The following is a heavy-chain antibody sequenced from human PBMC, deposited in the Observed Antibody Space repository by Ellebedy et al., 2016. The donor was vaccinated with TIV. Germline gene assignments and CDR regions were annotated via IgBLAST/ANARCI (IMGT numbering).Heavy chain of an antibody. Sequence: AASVKVSCKASGYSFTNYGIVWVRQAPGQGLEWMGWISAYNGNTHYAQKVQGRVTMTTDTSTSTAYMELRSLTSDDTALYYCARGGDGYNTIDYWGQGTLVTVSS. CDR1: GYSFTNYG. V-gene: IGHV1-18*01. CDR3: ARGGDGYNTIDY. D-gene: IGHD5-24*01. CDR2: ISAYNGNT. J-gene: IGHJ4*02.